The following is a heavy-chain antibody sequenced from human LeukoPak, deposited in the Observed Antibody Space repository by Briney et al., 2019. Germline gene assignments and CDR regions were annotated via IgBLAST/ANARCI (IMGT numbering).Heavy chain of an antibody. CDR2: ISGTGGIT. CDR1: GFTFSSYA. Sequence: GGSLRLSCAASGFTFSSYALSWVRQAPGKGLEWVSAISGTGGITYYADSVRGRFTISGDNSKNTLYLQMNSLRAEDTAIYYCAKDRGYNSSWSYYFDYWGQGILVTVSS. CDR3: AKDRGYNSSWSYYFDY. J-gene: IGHJ4*02. D-gene: IGHD6-13*01. V-gene: IGHV3-23*01.